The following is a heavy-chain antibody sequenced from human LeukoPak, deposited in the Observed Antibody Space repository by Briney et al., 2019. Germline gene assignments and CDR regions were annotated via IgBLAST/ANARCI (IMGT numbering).Heavy chain of an antibody. J-gene: IGHJ5*02. CDR1: GFTFSSYW. Sequence: GGSLRLSCAASGFTFSSYWMSWVRQAPGKGLEWVANIKQDGSEKYYVDSVKGRFTISRDNAKNSLYLQMNSLRAEDTALYYCARVRSARLRSPLGWFDPWGQGTLVTVSS. V-gene: IGHV3-7*03. D-gene: IGHD4-17*01. CDR3: ARVRSARLRSPLGWFDP. CDR2: IKQDGSEK.